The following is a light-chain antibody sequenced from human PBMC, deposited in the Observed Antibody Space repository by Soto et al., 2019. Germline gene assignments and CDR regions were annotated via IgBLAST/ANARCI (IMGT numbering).Light chain of an antibody. Sequence: DIQMTQSPSSVSASVGDRVTITCRASQGITNRLAWYQQKPGKAPKLLIYEASSLQSGVPSRISGSVSGTDFTLTISSLQPEDFATYYGQQANSFPITFGQGTRLESK. V-gene: IGKV1D-12*01. CDR1: QGITNR. CDR3: QQANSFPIT. CDR2: EAS. J-gene: IGKJ5*01.